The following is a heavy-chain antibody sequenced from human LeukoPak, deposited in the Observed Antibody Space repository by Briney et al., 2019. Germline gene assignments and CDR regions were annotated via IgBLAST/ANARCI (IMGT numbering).Heavy chain of an antibody. V-gene: IGHV4-31*03. CDR3: ARIISPGPHPYTWFDP. Sequence: PSETLSLTCNVSGGSISSANHYWSWIRQLPGKGLEWIGYIYYSGTTYYNPSLKSRLTMSLDTSKNQFSVNLSSVTAADTAVYYCARIISPGPHPYTWFDPWGQGTLVTVSS. J-gene: IGHJ5*02. CDR1: GGSISSANHY. CDR2: IYYSGTT. D-gene: IGHD3-3*02.